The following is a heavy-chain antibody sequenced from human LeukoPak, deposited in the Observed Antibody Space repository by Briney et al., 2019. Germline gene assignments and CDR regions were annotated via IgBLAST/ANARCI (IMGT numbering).Heavy chain of an antibody. D-gene: IGHD3-16*01. J-gene: IGHJ4*02. V-gene: IGHV3-48*01. CDR2: ISSSSSTI. CDR1: GFTFSSYS. CDR3: ARSNNGGWGYCDY. Sequence: GGSLRLSCAASGFTFSSYSMNWVRQAPGKGLEWVSYISSSSSTIYYADSVKGRFTISRGNSKNTLYVQMSSLRAEDTAVYYCARSNNGGWGYCDYWGQGSLVTVSS.